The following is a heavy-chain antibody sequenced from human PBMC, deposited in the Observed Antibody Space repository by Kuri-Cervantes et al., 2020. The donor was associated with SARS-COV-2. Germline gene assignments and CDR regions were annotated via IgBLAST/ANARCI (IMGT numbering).Heavy chain of an antibody. CDR3: ARQVTIFGVVAQNWFDP. CDR1: GGSFSDYY. CDR2: ISHSGST. V-gene: IGHV4-34*01. Sequence: SQTLSLTCAVYGGSFSDYYWSWIRQPPGKGLEWIGEISHSGSTKYNPSLKSRVTISVDTSKNQFSLKLSSVTAADTAVYYCARQVTIFGVVAQNWFDPWGQGTLVTVSS. J-gene: IGHJ5*02. D-gene: IGHD3-3*01.